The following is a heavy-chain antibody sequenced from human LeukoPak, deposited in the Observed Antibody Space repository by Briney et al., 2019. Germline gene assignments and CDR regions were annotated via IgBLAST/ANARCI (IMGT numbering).Heavy chain of an antibody. CDR2: ITGSGGAT. CDR1: GFTFSTYA. CDR3: AKESSLLRGPTVIYYFDF. J-gene: IGHJ4*02. V-gene: IGHV3-23*01. D-gene: IGHD3-10*01. Sequence: GGSLRLSCAAPGFTFSTYAMTWVRQAPGKGLEWVSAITGSGGATYYADSVKGRFTISRDNSKNTLYLQMNSLRAEDTAIYYCAKESSLLRGPTVIYYFDFWGQGTLVTVSS.